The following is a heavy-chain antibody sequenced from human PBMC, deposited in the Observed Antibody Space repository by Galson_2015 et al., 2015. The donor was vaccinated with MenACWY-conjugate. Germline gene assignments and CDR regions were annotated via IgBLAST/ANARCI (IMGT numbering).Heavy chain of an antibody. V-gene: IGHV5-51*01. Sequence: QSGAEVIKPGESLEISCKGSGYSFTSYWIGWVRQMPGKGLEWMGIIYPRDSDTTYSPSFQGQVTISADKSINTAYLQWSSLKASDTAMYYCATTYHYGSGTHFFDYWGQGTLVTVSS. CDR3: ATTYHYGSGTHFFDY. CDR2: IYPRDSDT. CDR1: GYSFTSYW. D-gene: IGHD3-10*01. J-gene: IGHJ4*02.